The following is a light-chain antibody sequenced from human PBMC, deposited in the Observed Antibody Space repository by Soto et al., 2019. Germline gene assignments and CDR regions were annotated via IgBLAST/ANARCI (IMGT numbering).Light chain of an antibody. Sequence: EIVLTQSSGTLSLSPGERATLSCRVSQSVSSSYLAWYQQKPGQAPRLLIYGASSRATGIPDRFSGSGSGTDFTLTISRLEPEDFAVYYCQQYGSSPRTFGQGTKVDIK. CDR1: QSVSSSY. V-gene: IGKV3-20*01. CDR2: GAS. J-gene: IGKJ1*01. CDR3: QQYGSSPRT.